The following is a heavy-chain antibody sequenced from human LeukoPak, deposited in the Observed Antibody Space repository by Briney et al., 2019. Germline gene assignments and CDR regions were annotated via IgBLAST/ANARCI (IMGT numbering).Heavy chain of an antibody. CDR2: IYYSGST. CDR3: ARDMGRLPNAFDI. V-gene: IGHV4-59*11. J-gene: IGHJ3*02. D-gene: IGHD1-1*01. Sequence: SETLSLTCTVSGGSISSHYWSWIRQPPGKGLEWIGYIYYSGSTNYNPSLKSRVTISVDTSKNQSSLKLSSVTAADTAVYYCARDMGRLPNAFDIWGQGTMVTVSS. CDR1: GGSISSHY.